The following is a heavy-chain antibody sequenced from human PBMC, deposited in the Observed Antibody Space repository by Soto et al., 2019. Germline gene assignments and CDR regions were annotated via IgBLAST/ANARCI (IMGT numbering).Heavy chain of an antibody. J-gene: IGHJ4*02. CDR3: ARGPLYYFEY. CDR1: GFTFSSYT. Sequence: EVQLVESGGGLVKPGGSLRLSCEDSGFTFSSYTMNWVRRAPGKGLEWVSSISSRSTNTHYADSVRGRFTISRDNAKRSLYLQMNSLRAEDTAVYYCARGPLYYFEYWGKGTLVTVSS. V-gene: IGHV3-21*02. CDR2: ISSRSTNT.